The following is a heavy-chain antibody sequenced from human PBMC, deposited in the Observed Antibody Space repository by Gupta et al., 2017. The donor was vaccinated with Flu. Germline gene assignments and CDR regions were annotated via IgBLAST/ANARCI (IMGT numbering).Heavy chain of an antibody. CDR2: MRGKANSYAT. CDR3: TNERDGYNANFDF. J-gene: IGHJ4*02. CDR1: GFTFSASA. Sequence: EVQLVESGGGLVQPGGSLTLSCAASGFTFSASAIHWVRQASGKGLEWVGRMRGKANSYATAYIASVKGRFTISRDDSMNTAYLQMNSLKTEDTAVYYCTNERDGYNANFDFWGQGTLVTVSS. D-gene: IGHD5-24*01. V-gene: IGHV3-73*02.